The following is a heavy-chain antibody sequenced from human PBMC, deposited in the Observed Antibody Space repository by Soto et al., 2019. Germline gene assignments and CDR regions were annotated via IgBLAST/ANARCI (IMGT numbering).Heavy chain of an antibody. CDR1: GVSFNSYD. J-gene: IGHJ5*02. CDR2: ISYDGSNT. Sequence: QAHLVDSGGGVVQPGTSLRLSCAASGVSFNSYDMHWVRQAPGKGPEWVAIISYDGSNTYYSDSVRGRFTISRDNSKDTLYLQMHSLRSEDTAIYYCARISRYCSGGDCHAWGQGTQVTVSS. V-gene: IGHV3-30*03. D-gene: IGHD2-15*01. CDR3: ARISRYCSGGDCHA.